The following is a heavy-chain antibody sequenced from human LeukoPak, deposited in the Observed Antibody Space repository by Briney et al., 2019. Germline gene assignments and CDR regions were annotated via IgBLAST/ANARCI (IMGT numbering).Heavy chain of an antibody. V-gene: IGHV4-59*01. J-gene: IGHJ3*02. CDR3: TRDGADYGSNSISDAFDI. CDR1: GGSISSYY. D-gene: IGHD4-23*01. CDR2: IYYSGST. Sequence: SETLSLTCTVSGGSISSYYWSWIRQPPGKGLEWIGYIYYSGSTNYNPSLKSRVTISVDTSKNQFSLKLSSVTAADTAVYYCTRDGADYGSNSISDAFDIWGQGTMVTVSS.